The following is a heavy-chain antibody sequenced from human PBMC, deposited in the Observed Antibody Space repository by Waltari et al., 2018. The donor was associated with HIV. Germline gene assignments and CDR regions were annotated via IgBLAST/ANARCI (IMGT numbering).Heavy chain of an antibody. Sequence: VQLVGCGGGLVQPGGSLRLSCGASGFAVCSDYRSWVRQDPGKGLEWVSVISSGGSTYYADSVKGRFTISRDNSKNTLYLQMNSLRAEDTAVYYWASAGDYGVFDYWGQGTLVTVSS. D-gene: IGHD4-17*01. V-gene: IGHV3-66*02. CDR1: GFAVCSDY. CDR3: ASAGDYGVFDY. CDR2: ISSGGST. J-gene: IGHJ4*02.